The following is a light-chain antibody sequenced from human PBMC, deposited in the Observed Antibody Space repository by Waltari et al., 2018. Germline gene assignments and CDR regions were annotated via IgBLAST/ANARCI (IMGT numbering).Light chain of an antibody. CDR2: STT. V-gene: IGLV1-44*01. Sequence: QSVLTQPPSASGTPGRRVTISCSGTSCNIGISTVNWYQQFPGSAPKLLIFSTTQRPSGVPDRFSASKSGTSASLAINGLQAADEADYYCGAWDDGVKEWVFGGGTKLTVL. J-gene: IGLJ3*02. CDR3: GAWDDGVKEWV. CDR1: SCNIGIST.